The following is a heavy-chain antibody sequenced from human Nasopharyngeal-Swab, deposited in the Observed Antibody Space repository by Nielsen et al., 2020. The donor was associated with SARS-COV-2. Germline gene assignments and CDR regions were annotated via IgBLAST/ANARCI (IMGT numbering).Heavy chain of an antibody. D-gene: IGHD2-2*01. V-gene: IGHV1-3*01. CDR1: GYTFTSYA. J-gene: IGHJ5*02. Sequence: ASVKVSCKASGYTFTSYAMHWVRQAPGQRLEWMGWINAGNGNTKYSQKFQGRVTITADESTSTAYMELSSLRSEDTAVYYCARVVPVTGNWFDPWGQGTLVTVSS. CDR2: INAGNGNT. CDR3: ARVVPVTGNWFDP.